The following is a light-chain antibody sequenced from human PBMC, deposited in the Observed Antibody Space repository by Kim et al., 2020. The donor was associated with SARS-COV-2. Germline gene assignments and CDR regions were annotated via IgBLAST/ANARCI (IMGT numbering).Light chain of an antibody. V-gene: IGKV3-15*01. Sequence: VSPGERATRSCRASQSVSSNLAWYQQKPGQAPRLLIYDASTRATGIPATFSGSGSGTEFTLTISSLQSEDFAVYYCQQYNTLITFGQGTRLEIK. CDR2: DAS. CDR1: QSVSSN. CDR3: QQYNTLIT. J-gene: IGKJ5*01.